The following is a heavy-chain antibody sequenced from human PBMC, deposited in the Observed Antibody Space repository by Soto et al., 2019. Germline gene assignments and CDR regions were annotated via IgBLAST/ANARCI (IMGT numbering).Heavy chain of an antibody. Sequence: QVQLVESGGGLVKPGGSLRLSCAASGFTFSDYYMSWIRQAPGKGLEWVSYISSSGSTIYYADSVKGRFTISRDNAXXSLYLQMNSLRAEDTAVYYCARDAVRGVITRLLDPWGQGTLVTVSS. D-gene: IGHD3-10*01. CDR2: ISSSGSTI. CDR1: GFTFSDYY. J-gene: IGHJ5*02. V-gene: IGHV3-11*01. CDR3: ARDAVRGVITRLLDP.